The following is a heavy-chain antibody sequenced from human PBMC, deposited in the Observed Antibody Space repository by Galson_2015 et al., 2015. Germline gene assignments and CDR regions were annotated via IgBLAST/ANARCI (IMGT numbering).Heavy chain of an antibody. CDR1: GLTVSSNY. D-gene: IGHD6-13*01. J-gene: IGHJ4*02. CDR3: ATGPKYSSSWYEDY. CDR2: IYSGGST. V-gene: IGHV3-53*01. Sequence: SLRLSCAASGLTVSSNYMSWVRQAPGKGLEWVSVIYSGGSTYYADSVKGRFTISSDNSKNTLYLQMNSLRAEDTAVYYSATGPKYSSSWYEDYWGQGTLVTVSS.